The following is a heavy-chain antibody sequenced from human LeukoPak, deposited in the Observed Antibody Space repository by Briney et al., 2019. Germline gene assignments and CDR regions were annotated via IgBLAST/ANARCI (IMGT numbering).Heavy chain of an antibody. CDR3: ARTYYYDRTHAFDI. J-gene: IGHJ3*02. D-gene: IGHD3-22*01. CDR2: IYYSGSP. V-gene: IGHV4-39*01. CDR1: GGXISRSNFY. Sequence: LXXTXXXSGGXISRSNFYWGWLRQPPGKGLEWIGSIYYSGSPYYQPSLKSRVPISADTSKHQFSLKLSSVTAADTAAYYCARTYYYDRTHAFDIWGQGTMVTVSS.